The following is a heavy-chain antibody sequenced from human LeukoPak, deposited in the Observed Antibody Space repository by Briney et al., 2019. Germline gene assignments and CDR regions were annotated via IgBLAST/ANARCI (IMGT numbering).Heavy chain of an antibody. D-gene: IGHD4-17*01. CDR3: ANLYGDYGDY. J-gene: IGHJ4*02. CDR1: GFTFSSYA. CDR2: ITDSGGSE. Sequence: PGGSLRLSCAASGFTFSSYAMSWVRQAPGKGLEWVSGITDSGGSENYADSVKGRFTISRDNSRNTLYLQMNSLRAEDTAVYYCANLYGDYGDYWGQGALVTVSS. V-gene: IGHV3-23*01.